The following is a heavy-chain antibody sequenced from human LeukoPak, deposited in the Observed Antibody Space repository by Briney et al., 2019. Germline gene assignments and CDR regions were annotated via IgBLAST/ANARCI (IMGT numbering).Heavy chain of an antibody. CDR3: ARDFSTTPYYYDSSGYLDY. CDR2: ISSSGSTI. Sequence: GGSLRLSCAASGFTFSDYYMSWIRQAPGKGLKWVSYISSSGSTIYYADSVKGRFTISRDNAKNSLYLQMNSLRAEDTAVYYCARDFSTTPYYYDSSGYLDYWGQGTLVTVSS. V-gene: IGHV3-11*01. CDR1: GFTFSDYY. D-gene: IGHD3-22*01. J-gene: IGHJ4*02.